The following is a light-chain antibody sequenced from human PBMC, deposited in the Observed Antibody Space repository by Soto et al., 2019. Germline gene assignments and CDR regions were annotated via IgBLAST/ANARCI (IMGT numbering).Light chain of an antibody. CDR1: SSDVGRYNR. CDR3: SSYTSSSTYV. Sequence: QSALTQPPSVSGSPGQSVTISCTGTSSDVGRYNRVSWYQQPPGTSPKLMIDEVSNRPSGVPDRFSGSKSGNTASLTISELQADDEADYYCSSYTSSSTYVFGTGTKLTVL. J-gene: IGLJ1*01. CDR2: EVS. V-gene: IGLV2-18*02.